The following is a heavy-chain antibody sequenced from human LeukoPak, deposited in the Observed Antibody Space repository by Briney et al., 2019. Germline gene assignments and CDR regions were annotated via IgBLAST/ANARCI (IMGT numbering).Heavy chain of an antibody. J-gene: IGHJ5*02. CDR1: GGSISSYY. D-gene: IGHD3-16*01. Sequence: NSSETLSLTCTVSGGSISSYYWSWIRQPPGKGLEWIGEINHSRSTNYNPSLKSRVTISVDTSKNQFSLNLSSVTAADTAVYYCARSFAISQGLDPWGQGTLVTVSS. V-gene: IGHV4-34*01. CDR3: ARSFAISQGLDP. CDR2: INHSRST.